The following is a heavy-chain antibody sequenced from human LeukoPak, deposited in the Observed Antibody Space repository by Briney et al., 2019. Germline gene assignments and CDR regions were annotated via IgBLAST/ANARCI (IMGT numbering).Heavy chain of an antibody. CDR1: AFTFRNYG. J-gene: IGHJ4*02. D-gene: IGHD3-10*02. CDR2: IRYDGGNK. V-gene: IGHV3-30*02. Sequence: GGSLRLSCAASAFTFRNYGMHWVRQAPGKGLEWVAFIRYDGGNKNYADSVKGRFTISRDNPKNTLYLQMNSLRAEDTAVYYCAKDSGYYVFDYWGQGTLVTVSS. CDR3: AKDSGYYVFDY.